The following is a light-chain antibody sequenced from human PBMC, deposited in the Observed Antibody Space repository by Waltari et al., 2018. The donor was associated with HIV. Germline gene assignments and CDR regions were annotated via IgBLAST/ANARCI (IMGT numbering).Light chain of an antibody. Sequence: QSVLTQPPSVSGAPGQRVPISCTGSSPNIGAGYDGPWYQQLPGTAPKLLIYGNSNRPSGVPDRFSGSKSGTSASLAITGLQAEDEADYYCQSYDSSLSGWVFGGGTKLTVL. V-gene: IGLV1-40*01. CDR3: QSYDSSLSGWV. J-gene: IGLJ3*02. CDR1: SPNIGAGYD. CDR2: GNS.